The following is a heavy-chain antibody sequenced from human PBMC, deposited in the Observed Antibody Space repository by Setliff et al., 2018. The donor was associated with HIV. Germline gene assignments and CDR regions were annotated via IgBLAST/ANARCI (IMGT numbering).Heavy chain of an antibody. CDR3: ARRGGQWLPHWYFDL. Sequence: PSETLSLTCTVYGGSFSSYYWGWVRQPPGKGLEWIGSIYYSGSTYYNPSLKSRVTISVDTSKNQFSLKLSSVTAADTAVYYCARRGGQWLPHWYFDLWGRGTLVTVSS. CDR2: IYYSGST. CDR1: GGSFSSYY. D-gene: IGHD6-19*01. J-gene: IGHJ2*01. V-gene: IGHV4-39*01.